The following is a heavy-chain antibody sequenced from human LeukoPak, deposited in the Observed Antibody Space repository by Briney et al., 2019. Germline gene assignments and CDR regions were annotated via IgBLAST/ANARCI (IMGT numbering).Heavy chain of an antibody. D-gene: IGHD3-3*01. Sequence: ASVKVSCKASGYTFTSYGISWVRQAPGQGLEWMGWISAYNGNTNYAQKLQGRVTMTTDTSTSTAYMELRSLRSDDTAVYYCARDGAYYDFWGGPIDYWGQGTLVTVSS. CDR2: ISAYNGNT. CDR3: ARDGAYYDFWGGPIDY. CDR1: GYTFTSYG. J-gene: IGHJ4*02. V-gene: IGHV1-18*01.